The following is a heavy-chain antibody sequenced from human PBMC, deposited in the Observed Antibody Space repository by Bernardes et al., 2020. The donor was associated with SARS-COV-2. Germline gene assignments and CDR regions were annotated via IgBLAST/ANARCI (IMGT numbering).Heavy chain of an antibody. V-gene: IGHV2-5*02. CDR2: CYLDGDK. J-gene: IGHJ4*02. CDR3: AHLILKYLSFDN. Sequence: SGATLAQLTQTLSLTCTFSELSLTTSGGGVGWIRQSHEKALEWQAVCYLDGDKRYSPPLKRRLTITKDTPRNQVVFTRTNMDPVDTATYYCAHLILKYLSFDNWGQGTLVTFSA. D-gene: IGHD3-9*01. CDR1: ELSLTTSGGG.